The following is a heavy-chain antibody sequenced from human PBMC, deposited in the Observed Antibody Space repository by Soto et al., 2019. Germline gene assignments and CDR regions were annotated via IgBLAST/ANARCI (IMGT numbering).Heavy chain of an antibody. CDR3: AREQEALDS. V-gene: IGHV3-30-3*01. Sequence: QVQLVESGGGVVQPGRSLRLSCAASGFTFSSYAMHWVRQAPGKGLVWVSVISYDGYNKYYADSVKGRFTISRDNSKNTLYLQMNSLRAEDTAVYYCAREQEALDSWGQGTLITVSS. CDR1: GFTFSSYA. J-gene: IGHJ5*01. CDR2: ISYDGYNK.